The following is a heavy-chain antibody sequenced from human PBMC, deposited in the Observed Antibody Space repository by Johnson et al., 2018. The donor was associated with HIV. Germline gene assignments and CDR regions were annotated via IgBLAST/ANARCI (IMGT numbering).Heavy chain of an antibody. D-gene: IGHD2-2*01. CDR3: AREGGAAAPDAFDI. CDR1: GFTFSSYG. V-gene: IGHV3-30*19. CDR2: ISYDGSNK. J-gene: IGHJ3*02. Sequence: VQLVESGGGLVQPGGSLRLSCAASGFTFSSYGMHWVRQAPGKGLEWVAVISYDGSNKYYADSVKGRFTISRDNAKNSLYLQMNSLRAEDTAVYYCAREGGAAAPDAFDIWGQGTMVTVSS.